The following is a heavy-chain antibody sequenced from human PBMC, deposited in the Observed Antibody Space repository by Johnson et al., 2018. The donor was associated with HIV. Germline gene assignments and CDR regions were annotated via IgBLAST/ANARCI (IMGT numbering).Heavy chain of an antibody. CDR2: IRYDGSNK. J-gene: IGHJ3*02. V-gene: IGHV3-30*02. CDR1: GFTFSSYG. Sequence: QVQLVESGGGVVQPGGSLRLSCAASGFTFSSYGMHWVRQAPGKGLEWVAFIRYDGSNKYYADSVKGRFTISRDTSENTVYLQMNSLRAEDTAVYYCARDGMAATKANIWGQGTMVTVSS. D-gene: IGHD1-14*01. CDR3: ARDGMAATKANI.